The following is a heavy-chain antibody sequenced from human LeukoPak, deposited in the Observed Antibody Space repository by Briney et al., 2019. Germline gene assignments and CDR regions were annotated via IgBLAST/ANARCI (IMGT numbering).Heavy chain of an antibody. CDR3: ATLPPYYYDSSGYWIP. CDR2: SDPEDGET. V-gene: IGHV1-24*01. J-gene: IGHJ5*02. D-gene: IGHD3-22*01. CDR1: GYTLTELS. Sequence: ASVKVSCKVSGYTLTELSMHWVRQAPGKGLEWMGGSDPEDGETIYAQKFQGRVTMTKDTSTDTAYMELSSLRSEDTAVYYCATLPPYYYDSSGYWIPWGQGTLVTVSS.